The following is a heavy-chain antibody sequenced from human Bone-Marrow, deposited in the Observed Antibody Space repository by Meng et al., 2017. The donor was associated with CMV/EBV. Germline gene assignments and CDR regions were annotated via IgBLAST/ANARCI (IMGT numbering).Heavy chain of an antibody. CDR1: GFTFSSYA. CDR2: IYSGGSSS. D-gene: IGHD3-16*01. J-gene: IGHJ6*02. CDR3: AKDGNTFDYYYGMDV. Sequence: GESLKISCAASGFTFSSYAMSWVRQAPGKGLEWVSVIYSGGSSSYYADSVKGRFTISRDNSKNTLYLQMNSLRAEDTAVYYCAKDGNTFDYYYGMDVWGQGTTVTVPS. V-gene: IGHV3-23*03.